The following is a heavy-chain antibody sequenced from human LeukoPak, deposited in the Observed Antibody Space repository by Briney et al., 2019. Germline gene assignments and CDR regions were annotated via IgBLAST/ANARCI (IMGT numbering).Heavy chain of an antibody. J-gene: IGHJ4*02. CDR2: IYYSGST. CDR3: ARAIVGATQN. V-gene: IGHV4-30-4*01. D-gene: IGHD1-26*01. Sequence: SETLSLTCTVSGGSISSGDYYWSWIRQPPGKGLEWIGYIYYSGSTYYNPSLKSRVTISVDTSKSQFSLKLSSVTAADTAMYYCARAIVGATQNWGQGTLVTVSS. CDR1: GGSISSGDYY.